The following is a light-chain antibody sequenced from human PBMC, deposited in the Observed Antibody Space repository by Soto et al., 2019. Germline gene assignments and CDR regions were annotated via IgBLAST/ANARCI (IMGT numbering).Light chain of an antibody. J-gene: IGLJ1*01. CDR2: EVS. Sequence: QSALTQPASVSGSPGQSITISCTGTSSDVGAYNYVSWYQHHPGKAPKLVIYEVSIRPSGVSNRFSGSKSGNTASLTISGLQAEDEADYYCSSYTSITTYVFGTGTKLTVL. V-gene: IGLV2-14*01. CDR3: SSYTSITTYV. CDR1: SSDVGAYNY.